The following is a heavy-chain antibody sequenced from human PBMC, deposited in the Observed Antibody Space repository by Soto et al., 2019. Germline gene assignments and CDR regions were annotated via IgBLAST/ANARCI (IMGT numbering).Heavy chain of an antibody. V-gene: IGHV4-34*01. CDR2: INHSGST. D-gene: IGHD6-19*01. J-gene: IGHJ5*02. CDR3: ARNPGVTLRVAGTRVLWFAP. CDR1: GGSFRGYY. Sequence: SETLSLTCAVYGGSFRGYYWSWIRQPPGKGLEWIGEINHSGSTNYNPARKRRGTISVDTAKNEFSLKLSCVTAADAAVYYCARNPGVTLRVAGTRVLWFAPWGQEPLVPVS.